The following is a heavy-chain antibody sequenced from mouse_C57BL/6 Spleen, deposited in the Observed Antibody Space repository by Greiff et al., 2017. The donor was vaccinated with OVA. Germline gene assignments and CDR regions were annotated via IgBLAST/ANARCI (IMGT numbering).Heavy chain of an antibody. V-gene: IGHV5-12*01. CDR1: GFTFTDYY. J-gene: IGHJ2*01. D-gene: IGHD2-5*01. Sequence: EVLFVASGGGLVQPGGSLKLSCAASGFTFTDYYMSWVHQTPEKRLEWVAYISSGGGSTYYQDTVKGRFTIARDNAKNTLYLQMSRLKSEDTAMYCCARHNYSNLYFGCWGQGITLTVSS. CDR2: ISSGGGST. CDR3: ARHNYSNLYFGC.